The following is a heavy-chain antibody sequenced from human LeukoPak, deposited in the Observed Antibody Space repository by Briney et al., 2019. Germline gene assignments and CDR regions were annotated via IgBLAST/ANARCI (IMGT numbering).Heavy chain of an antibody. CDR2: TSGSGGST. Sequence: PGGSLRLSCAASGFTFSSYAMSWVRQAPGKGLEWVSGTSGSGGSTYYADSVKGRFTISRDNSKNTLYLQMNSLRDEDTAVYYCAKDYYGSGSYRHFDQWGQGTLVTVSS. V-gene: IGHV3-23*01. CDR1: GFTFSSYA. CDR3: AKDYYGSGSYRHFDQ. D-gene: IGHD3-10*01. J-gene: IGHJ4*02.